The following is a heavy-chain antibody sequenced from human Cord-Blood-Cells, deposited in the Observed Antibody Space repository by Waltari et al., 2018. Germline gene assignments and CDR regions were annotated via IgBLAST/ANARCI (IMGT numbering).Heavy chain of an antibody. CDR2: IWYDGSNK. D-gene: IGHD6-13*01. Sequence: QVQLVESGGGVVQPGRSLRLSCAASRFTFSSYGMHWVRQAPGKGLEWVAVIWYDGSNKYYADSVKGRFTISRDNSKNTLYLQMNSLRAEDTAVYYCAREDSSWYFDYWGQGTLVTVSS. J-gene: IGHJ4*02. CDR1: RFTFSSYG. CDR3: AREDSSWYFDY. V-gene: IGHV3-33*01.